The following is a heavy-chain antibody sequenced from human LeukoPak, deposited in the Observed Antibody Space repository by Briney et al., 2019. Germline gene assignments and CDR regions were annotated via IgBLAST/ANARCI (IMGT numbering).Heavy chain of an antibody. Sequence: SETLSLTCAVYGGSFSGYYWSWIRQPPGKGLEWIGEINHSGSTNYNPSLKSRVTISVDTSKNQFSLKLSSVTAADTAVYYCAAASVGRLVTNTGGCDYWGQGTLVTVSS. D-gene: IGHD3-9*01. CDR3: AAASVGRLVTNTGGCDY. J-gene: IGHJ4*02. CDR2: INHSGST. CDR1: GGSFSGYY. V-gene: IGHV4-34*01.